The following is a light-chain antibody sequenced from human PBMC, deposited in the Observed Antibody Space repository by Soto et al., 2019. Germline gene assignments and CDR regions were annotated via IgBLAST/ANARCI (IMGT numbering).Light chain of an antibody. CDR3: QQYNDNWT. V-gene: IGKV1-5*03. J-gene: IGKJ1*01. Sequence: DIQMTQSPSTLSASVGDRVTITCRASQSISSWLAWYQQKPGKAPKLLIYKASTLQSGVPSRFSGSGSGTEFTLAISSLQPGDFATYYCQQYNDNWTFGQGTKVEIK. CDR2: KAS. CDR1: QSISSW.